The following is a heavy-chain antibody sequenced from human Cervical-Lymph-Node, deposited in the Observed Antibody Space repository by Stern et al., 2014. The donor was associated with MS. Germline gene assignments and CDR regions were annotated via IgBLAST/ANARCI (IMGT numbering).Heavy chain of an antibody. CDR2: ISSSGDLI. D-gene: IGHD3-3*01. V-gene: IGHV3-11*01. J-gene: IGHJ5*01. CDR1: SFPDYY. CDR3: ARALGIYDDS. Sequence: SFPDYYRTWIRQAPGKGLGWLPYISSSGDLIHYADSVRGRFTMSRDNVKNSLYMQMNSLRAEATAVYYCARALGIYDDSWGQGTLVTVSS.